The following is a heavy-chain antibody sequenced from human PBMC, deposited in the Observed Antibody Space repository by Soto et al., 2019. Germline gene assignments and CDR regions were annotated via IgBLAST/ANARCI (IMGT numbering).Heavy chain of an antibody. V-gene: IGHV1-3*01. CDR2: INAGNGNT. D-gene: IGHD1-26*01. CDR3: ARDVGATGD. J-gene: IGHJ4*02. Sequence: QVQLVQSGAEVKKPGASVKVSGKASGYTFTSYAMHRLRQSPVQRLEWMGWINAGNGNTKYSQKFQGRVTINRDTSASTAYMELSSLRSEDTAVYYCARDVGATGDWGQGTLVTVSS. CDR1: GYTFTSYA.